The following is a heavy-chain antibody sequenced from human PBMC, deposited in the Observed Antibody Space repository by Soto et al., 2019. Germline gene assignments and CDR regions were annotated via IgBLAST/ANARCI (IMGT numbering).Heavy chain of an antibody. D-gene: IGHD3-16*02. J-gene: IGHJ4*02. Sequence: SETQSLTCTVSGGSISSGGYYWRWLRQHREKGLEWIGYIYYSGSTYYNPSLKSRVTISVDTSKNQFSLKLSSVTAADTAVYYCARDMMMITFGGVVVRAFDYWGQGTLVTVSS. CDR1: GGSISSGGYY. CDR2: IYYSGST. V-gene: IGHV4-31*03. CDR3: ARDMMMITFGGVVVRAFDY.